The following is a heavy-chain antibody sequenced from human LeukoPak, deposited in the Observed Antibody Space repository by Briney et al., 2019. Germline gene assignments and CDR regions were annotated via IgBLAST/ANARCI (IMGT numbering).Heavy chain of an antibody. CDR2: ISSSGSTI. J-gene: IGHJ2*01. Sequence: GGSLRLSCAASGFTFSDYYMSWIRQAPGKGLEWVSYISSSGSTIYYADSVKGRFTISRDNAKNSLYLQMNSLRAEDTAVYYCATRADHWYFDLWGRGTLVTVSS. D-gene: IGHD3-10*01. CDR1: GFTFSDYY. V-gene: IGHV3-11*04. CDR3: ATRADHWYFDL.